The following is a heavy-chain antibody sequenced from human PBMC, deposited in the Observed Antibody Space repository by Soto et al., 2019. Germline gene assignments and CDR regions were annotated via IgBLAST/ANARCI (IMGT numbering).Heavy chain of an antibody. CDR2: IYSTGST. CDR1: GGSISGYY. Sequence: PSETLSLTCTVSGGSISGYYWSWIRQSPGKGLEWIGYIYSTGSTNYNPSLRSRVTMSVDASKNQFSLKLSSVTAADTAMFYCVRAHNSGWFVIDYWGQGALVTVSS. J-gene: IGHJ4*02. D-gene: IGHD6-19*01. V-gene: IGHV4-59*01. CDR3: VRAHNSGWFVIDY.